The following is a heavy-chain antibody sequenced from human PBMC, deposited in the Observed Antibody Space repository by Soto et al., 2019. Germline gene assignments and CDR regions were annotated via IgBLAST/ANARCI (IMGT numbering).Heavy chain of an antibody. J-gene: IGHJ5*02. CDR2: INHSAST. D-gene: IGHD6-6*01. Sequence: SETLSFTWAVYGGSFSGYYWGWVRQPPGKGLEWIGEINHSASTNSNPSLKSRVTISVDTSKGRFSLKLSSVTAADTAVYYCASECGKSSSTNNWFDPWGKGTLVTVSS. V-gene: IGHV4-34*01. CDR3: ASECGKSSSTNNWFDP. CDR1: GGSFSGYY.